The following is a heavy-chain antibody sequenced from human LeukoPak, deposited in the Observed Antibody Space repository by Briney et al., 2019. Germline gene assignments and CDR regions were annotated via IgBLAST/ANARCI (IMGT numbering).Heavy chain of an antibody. J-gene: IGHJ6*02. V-gene: IGHV3-30-3*01. Sequence: GGSLRLSCAASGFTFSSYAMHWVRQAPGKGLEWVAVISYDGSNKYYADSVKGRFTISRDNSKNTLYLQMNSLRAEDTAVYYCAKEYYDFWSGYLSYYYYYGMDVWGQGTTVTVSS. D-gene: IGHD3-3*01. CDR2: ISYDGSNK. CDR3: AKEYYDFWSGYLSYYYYYGMDV. CDR1: GFTFSSYA.